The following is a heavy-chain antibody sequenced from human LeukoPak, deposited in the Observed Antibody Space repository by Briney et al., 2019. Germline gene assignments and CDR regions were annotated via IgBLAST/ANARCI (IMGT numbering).Heavy chain of an antibody. J-gene: IGHJ5*02. D-gene: IGHD3-3*01. CDR1: GGTFSSYA. CDR3: ARVTTLGWFDP. V-gene: IGHV1-69*04. CDR2: IIPILGIA. Sequence: SVKVSCKASGGTFSSYAISWVRQAPGQGLEWMGRIIPILGIANYAQKFQGRVTITADKSTSTAYMELSSLRSDDTAVYYCARVTTLGWFDPWGQGTLVTVSS.